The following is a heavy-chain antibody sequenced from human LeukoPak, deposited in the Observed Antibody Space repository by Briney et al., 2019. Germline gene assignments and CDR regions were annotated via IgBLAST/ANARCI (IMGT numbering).Heavy chain of an antibody. D-gene: IGHD2-21*02. CDR1: RFTFNDYT. V-gene: IGHV3-43*01. CDR3: AKADCGGDCYLIDY. Sequence: PGGSLRLSCAASRFTFNDYTMHWLRPVPGKRLEWVSLISRDGGIIYYADSVKGRFVISRDNSKNSLFLQMNSLRPEDTAFYYCAKADCGGDCYLIDYCGQGTLVTVSS. J-gene: IGHJ4*02. CDR2: ISRDGGII.